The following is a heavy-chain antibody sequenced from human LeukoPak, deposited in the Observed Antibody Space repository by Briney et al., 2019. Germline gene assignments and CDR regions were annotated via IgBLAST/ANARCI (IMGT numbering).Heavy chain of an antibody. D-gene: IGHD3-22*01. CDR2: IYSGGST. Sequence: GGSLRLSCAASGFTVSSNYMSWVRQAPGKGLEWVSVIYSGGSTYYADSVTGRFTISRDNSKNTLYLQMNSLRAEDTAVYYCAREYYDSSGPYFDYWGQGTLVTVSS. CDR1: GFTVSSNY. V-gene: IGHV3-66*02. J-gene: IGHJ4*02. CDR3: AREYYDSSGPYFDY.